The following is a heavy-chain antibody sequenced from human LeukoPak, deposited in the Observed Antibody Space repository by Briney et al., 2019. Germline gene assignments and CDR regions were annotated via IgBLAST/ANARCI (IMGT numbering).Heavy chain of an antibody. CDR1: GFTFSDYY. J-gene: IGHJ4*02. Sequence: GGSLRLSCAASGFTFSDYYMSWIRQAPGKGLEWVSYISSGGSTIHYADSVKGRFTVSRDNAKNSLYLQMNSLRAEDTAVYYCARDWEPYVLVSSVDYWGQGTLVTVSS. V-gene: IGHV3-11*04. D-gene: IGHD1-26*01. CDR2: ISSGGSTI. CDR3: ARDWEPYVLVSSVDY.